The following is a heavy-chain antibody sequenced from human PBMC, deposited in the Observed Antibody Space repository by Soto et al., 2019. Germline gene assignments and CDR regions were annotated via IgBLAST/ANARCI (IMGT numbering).Heavy chain of an antibody. CDR3: ETGDPWRGWFDP. J-gene: IGHJ5*02. CDR1: GGSITDSAFS. V-gene: IGHV4-39*01. CDR2: VSYSGGT. Sequence: QLQLQESGPGLVKPSETLSLTCTVSGGSITDSAFSWGWIRQPPGKGLAWIASVSYSGGTFYNPSLTSRVTISVDTSKNQFSLQLNSVTAEDTAVYSSETGDPWRGWFDPWGQGTLVRVS. D-gene: IGHD3-10*01.